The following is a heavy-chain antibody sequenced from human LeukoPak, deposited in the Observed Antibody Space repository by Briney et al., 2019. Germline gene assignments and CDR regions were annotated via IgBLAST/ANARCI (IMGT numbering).Heavy chain of an antibody. CDR1: GGSIHSYH. CDR2: MQDSGNN. J-gene: IGHJ4*02. V-gene: IGHV4-59*01. D-gene: IGHD5-18*01. CDR3: ASDIDHSYGLYFDF. Sequence: PSETLSLTCTVSGGSIHSYHWNWIRKSPGKGLEWIGFMQDSGNNNYNPSLRSRVTMFTVASKNQFSLELSSVTAADTAVYYCASDIDHSYGLYFDFWGPGRSVTVSS.